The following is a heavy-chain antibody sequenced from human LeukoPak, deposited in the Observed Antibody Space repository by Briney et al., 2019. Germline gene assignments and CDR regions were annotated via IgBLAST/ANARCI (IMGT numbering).Heavy chain of an antibody. V-gene: IGHV3-33*01. CDR2: TWYDGSNK. Sequence: PGGSLRLSCAASGFTFSSYGMHWVRQAPGKGLEWVAVTWYDGSNKYYADSVKGRFTISRDNSKNTLYLQMNGLRAEDTALYYCARVYCSSTSCNYPHYYGTDVWGQGTTVTVSS. CDR1: GFTFSSYG. J-gene: IGHJ6*02. D-gene: IGHD2-2*01. CDR3: ARVYCSSTSCNYPHYYGTDV.